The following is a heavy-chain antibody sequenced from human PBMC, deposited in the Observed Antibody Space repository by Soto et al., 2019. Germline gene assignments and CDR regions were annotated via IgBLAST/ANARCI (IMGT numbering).Heavy chain of an antibody. CDR3: ARSPGVSYYWGGLYFDY. J-gene: IGHJ4*02. CDR2: IYYSGST. CDR1: GGSISSYY. D-gene: IGHD1-26*01. V-gene: IGHV4-59*01. Sequence: SETLSLTCTVSGGSISSYYWSWIRQPPGKGLEWIGYIYYSGSTNYNPSLKSRVTISVDTSKNQFSLKLSSVTAADTAVYYCARSPGVSYYWGGLYFDYWGQGTLVTVSS.